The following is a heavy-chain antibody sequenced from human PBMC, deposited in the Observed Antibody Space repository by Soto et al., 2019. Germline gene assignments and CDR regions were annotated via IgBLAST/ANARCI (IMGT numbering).Heavy chain of an antibody. CDR2: IYYSGST. J-gene: IGHJ3*01. Sequence: NPSETLSLTCTVSGGSISSYYWSWIRQPPGKGLEWIGYIYYSGSTNNNPSLKSRVTISVDTSKNQFSLKLSSVTAADTAVYYCARVWGGAFEVWGQGTMVTVSS. CDR3: ARVWGGAFEV. CDR1: GGSISSYY. D-gene: IGHD3-10*01. V-gene: IGHV4-59*01.